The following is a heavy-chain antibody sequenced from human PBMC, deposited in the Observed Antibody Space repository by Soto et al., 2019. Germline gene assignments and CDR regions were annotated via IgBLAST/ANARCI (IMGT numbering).Heavy chain of an antibody. CDR2: VSWDSDNR. D-gene: IGHD3-3*01. J-gene: IGHJ3*01. CDR3: VKGASGEGFVFDF. CDR1: GFSCDDYT. Sequence: GSLRLSCAASGFSCDDYTMHWVRQRPGKGLEWVSLVSWDSDNRIYADSVKGRFTISRDNINNSLFLQMNSLRAEDTAVYFCVKGASGEGFVFDFWGLGTMVTVSS. V-gene: IGHV3-43*01.